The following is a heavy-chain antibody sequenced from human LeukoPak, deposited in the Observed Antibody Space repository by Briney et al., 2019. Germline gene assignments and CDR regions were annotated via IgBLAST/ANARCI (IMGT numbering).Heavy chain of an antibody. Sequence: PGGSLRLSCAASGFTFSSYSTNWVRQAPGKGLEWVSSISSSSSYIYYADSVKGRFTISRDNAKNSLYLQMNCLRAEDTAVYYCAAPYYDILTGYADAFDIWGQGTMVTVSS. V-gene: IGHV3-21*01. J-gene: IGHJ3*02. CDR2: ISSSSSYI. CDR1: GFTFSSYS. D-gene: IGHD3-9*01. CDR3: AAPYYDILTGYADAFDI.